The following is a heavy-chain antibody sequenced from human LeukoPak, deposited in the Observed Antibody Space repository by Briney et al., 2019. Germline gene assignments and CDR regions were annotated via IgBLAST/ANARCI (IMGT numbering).Heavy chain of an antibody. V-gene: IGHV5-51*01. Sequence: HGESLKISCKGSGYSFTSYWIGWVRQMPGKGLEWMGIIYPGDSDTRYSPSFQGQVTISADKSISTAYLQWSSLKASDTAMYYCARQHSLNSYGGIVVVTGSDYFDYWGQGTLVTVSS. CDR3: ARQHSLNSYGGIVVVTGSDYFDY. CDR2: IYPGDSDT. CDR1: GYSFTSYW. D-gene: IGHD2-21*02. J-gene: IGHJ4*02.